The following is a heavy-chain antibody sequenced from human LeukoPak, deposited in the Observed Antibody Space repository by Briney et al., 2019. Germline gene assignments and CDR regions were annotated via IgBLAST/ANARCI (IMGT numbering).Heavy chain of an antibody. CDR3: VRGVSISSSWYNDI. J-gene: IGHJ3*02. Sequence: GGSLRLSCAASGFTFSDYYMSWIRQAPGKGLEWVSYISSSGSTIYYADSVKGQFTISRDNAKNSLYLQMNSLRAEDTAVYYCVRGVSISSSWYNDIWGQGTMVTVSS. CDR2: ISSSGSTI. CDR1: GFTFSDYY. V-gene: IGHV3-11*01. D-gene: IGHD6-13*01.